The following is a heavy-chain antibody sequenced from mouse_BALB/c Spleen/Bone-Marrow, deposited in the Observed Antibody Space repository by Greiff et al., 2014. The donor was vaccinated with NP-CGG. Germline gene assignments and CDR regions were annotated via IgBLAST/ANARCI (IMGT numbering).Heavy chain of an antibody. J-gene: IGHJ3*01. Sequence: EVKLQESGAELVKPGASVTLSCTASGFNIKDTYMHWVKQRPEQGLEWMGRIDPANGNTKYDPKFQGKATITADSSSNTAYLQLSSLTSEDTAVYYCATYYYGSSGGFAYWGQGTLLTVSA. V-gene: IGHV14-3*02. CDR2: IDPANGNT. CDR3: ATYYYGSSGGFAY. CDR1: GFNIKDTY. D-gene: IGHD1-1*01.